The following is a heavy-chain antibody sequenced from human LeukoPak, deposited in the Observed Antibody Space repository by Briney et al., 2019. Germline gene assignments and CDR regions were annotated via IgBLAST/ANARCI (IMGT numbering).Heavy chain of an antibody. Sequence: GASVKVSCKASGYTFTGYFMHWVRQAPGQGLEWMGWTNPNSGDTNYEQKFQGRVTMTRDTSISTAYMELSRLRSDDTAVYYCARDERYDSSGYPFDYWGQGTVVTVSS. CDR3: ARDERYDSSGYPFDY. CDR2: TNPNSGDT. CDR1: GYTFTGYF. J-gene: IGHJ4*02. D-gene: IGHD3-22*01. V-gene: IGHV1-2*02.